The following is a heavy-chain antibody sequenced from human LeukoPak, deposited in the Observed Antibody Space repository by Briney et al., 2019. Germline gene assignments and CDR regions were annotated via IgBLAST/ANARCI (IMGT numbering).Heavy chain of an antibody. Sequence: SVKVSCKASGGTFSSYAISWVRQAPGQGLEWMGGIIPIFGTANYAQKFQGRVTITADESTSTAYMELSSLRSEDTAVYYCAKAHIDGDGYYYFDYWGQGTLVSVSS. J-gene: IGHJ4*02. CDR2: IIPIFGTA. CDR3: AKAHIDGDGYYYFDY. V-gene: IGHV1-69*13. CDR1: GGTFSSYA. D-gene: IGHD3-22*01.